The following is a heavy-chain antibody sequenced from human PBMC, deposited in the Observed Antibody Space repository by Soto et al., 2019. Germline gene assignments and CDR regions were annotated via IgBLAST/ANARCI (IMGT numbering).Heavy chain of an antibody. CDR3: ARNPSSRGYSRYYYYYGMDV. J-gene: IGHJ6*02. CDR2: INHSGST. D-gene: IGHD5-18*01. CDR1: GGSFSGYY. Sequence: SETLSLTCAVYGGSFSGYYWSWIRQPPGKGLEWVGEINHSGSTNYNPSLKSRVTISVDTSKNQFSLKLSSVTAADTAVYYCARNPSSRGYSRYYYYYGMDVWGQGTTVTVSS. V-gene: IGHV4-34*01.